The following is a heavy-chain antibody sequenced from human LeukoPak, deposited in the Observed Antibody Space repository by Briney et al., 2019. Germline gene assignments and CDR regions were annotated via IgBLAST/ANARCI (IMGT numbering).Heavy chain of an antibody. CDR2: ISAYNGNT. J-gene: IGHJ4*02. CDR1: GYTFTSYG. Sequence: ASVKVSCKASGYTFTSYGISWVRQAPGQGLEWMGWISAYNGNTNYAQKLQGRVTMTTDTSTSTAYMELRSLRSEDTAVYYCARSSVVTAKVHLDYWGQGTLVTVSS. D-gene: IGHD2-21*02. V-gene: IGHV1-18*01. CDR3: ARSSVVTAKVHLDY.